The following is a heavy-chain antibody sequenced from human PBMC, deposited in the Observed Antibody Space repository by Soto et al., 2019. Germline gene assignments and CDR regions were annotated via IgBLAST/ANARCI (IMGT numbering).Heavy chain of an antibody. CDR2: ISGSGGST. CDR1: GFTFSSYA. V-gene: IGHV3-23*01. Sequence: LRLSCAASGFTFSSYAMSWVRQAPGKGLEWVSAISGSGGSTYYADSVKGRFTISRDNSKNTLYLQMNSLRAEDTAVYYCAKVSCSSTSCYYMDVWGKGTTVTVSS. CDR3: AKVSCSSTSCYYMDV. J-gene: IGHJ6*03. D-gene: IGHD2-2*01.